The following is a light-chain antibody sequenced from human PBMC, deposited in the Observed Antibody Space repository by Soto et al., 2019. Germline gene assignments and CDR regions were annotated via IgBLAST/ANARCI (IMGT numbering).Light chain of an antibody. Sequence: QSALTQPPSASGSRGQSVTISCTGTSSDVGGYNYVSWYQQHPGKAPKLMIFEVSKRPSGIPDRFSGSKSGNTASLTVSGLQAEDEADYYCSSYAGSNNLGVFGGGTKVTVL. J-gene: IGLJ3*02. CDR2: EVS. V-gene: IGLV2-8*01. CDR3: SSYAGSNNLGV. CDR1: SSDVGGYNY.